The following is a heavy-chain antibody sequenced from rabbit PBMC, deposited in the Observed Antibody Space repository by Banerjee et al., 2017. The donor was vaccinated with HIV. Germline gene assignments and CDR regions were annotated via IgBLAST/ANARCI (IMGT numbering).Heavy chain of an antibody. Sequence: QSLEESGGDLVKPGASLTLTCTASGFSFSSSYYMCWVRQAPGKGLELIACIYTGDGYTYYASWAKGRFTLSRENNQNTVSLQMTSLTAADTATYFCARDAAGSDYGLTRLNLWGQGTLVTVS. CDR3: ARDAAGSDYGLTRLNL. J-gene: IGHJ3*01. V-gene: IGHV1S40*01. D-gene: IGHD6-1*01. CDR1: GFSFSSSYY. CDR2: IYTGDGYT.